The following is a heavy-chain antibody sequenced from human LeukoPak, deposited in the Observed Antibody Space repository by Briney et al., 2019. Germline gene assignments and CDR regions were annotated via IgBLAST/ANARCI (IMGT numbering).Heavy chain of an antibody. Sequence: GGSLRLSCAASGFTFSSYSMNWFRQAPGKGLEWVSSISSSSSYIYYADSVKGRFTISRDNAKNSLYLQMNSLRAEDTAVYYCARTYYYYDSSAGFDSQHWGQGTLVTVSS. CDR3: ARTYYYYDSSAGFDSQH. CDR2: ISSSSSYI. V-gene: IGHV3-21*01. CDR1: GFTFSSYS. J-gene: IGHJ1*01. D-gene: IGHD3-22*01.